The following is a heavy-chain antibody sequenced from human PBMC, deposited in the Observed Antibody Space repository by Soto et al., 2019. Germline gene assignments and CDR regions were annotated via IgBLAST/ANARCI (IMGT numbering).Heavy chain of an antibody. V-gene: IGHV3-23*01. J-gene: IGHJ4*02. CDR3: AKYLRGTERTRTFDY. CDR2: ISGRGGST. D-gene: IGHD1-1*01. Sequence: HPGGSLRLSCAASGFTFSSYAMSWVRQAPGKELEWVSAISGRGGSTYYADSVKGRFTISRDNSKNTLYLQMNSLRAEDTAVYYCAKYLRGTERTRTFDYWGQGTLVTVSS. CDR1: GFTFSSYA.